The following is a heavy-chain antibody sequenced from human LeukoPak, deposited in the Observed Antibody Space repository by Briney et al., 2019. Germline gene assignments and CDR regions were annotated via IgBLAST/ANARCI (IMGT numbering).Heavy chain of an antibody. CDR2: ISSSSSYI. Sequence: PGGSLRLSCAASGFTFSSYSMNWVRQAPGKGLEWVSSISSSSSYIYYADSVKGRFTISRDNAKNSLYLQMNSLRAEDTAVYYCARIYCSSTSCQYYFDYWGQGTLVTVSS. CDR1: GFTFSSYS. CDR3: ARIYCSSTSCQYYFDY. D-gene: IGHD2-2*01. V-gene: IGHV3-21*01. J-gene: IGHJ4*02.